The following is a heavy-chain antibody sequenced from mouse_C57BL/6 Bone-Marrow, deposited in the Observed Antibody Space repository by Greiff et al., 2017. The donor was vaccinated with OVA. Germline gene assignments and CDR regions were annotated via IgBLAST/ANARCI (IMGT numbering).Heavy chain of an antibody. Sequence: EVKLEESGEGLVKPGGSLKLSCAASGFTFSSYAMSWVRQTPEKRLEWVAYISSGGDYIYYADTVKGRFTITRYNARNTQYLQMSSLKSEDTAMYYCTRGGAWFAYWGQGTLVTVSA. V-gene: IGHV5-9-1*02. J-gene: IGHJ3*01. CDR1: GFTFSSYA. CDR3: TRGGAWFAY. CDR2: ISSGGDYI.